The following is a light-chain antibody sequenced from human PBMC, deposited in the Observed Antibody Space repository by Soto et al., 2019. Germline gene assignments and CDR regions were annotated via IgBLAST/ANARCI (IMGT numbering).Light chain of an antibody. J-gene: IGLJ3*02. CDR1: SSDVGGYNF. CDR3: SSFTSTSTV. Sequence: QSVVTQPASVSGSPGQSITISCTGTSSDVGGYNFVSWYQHHPGKAPKLMIYEVSNRPSGVSNRFSGSKSGNTASLTISGLQAEDEANYYCSSFTSTSTVFGGGTKLTVL. CDR2: EVS. V-gene: IGLV2-14*01.